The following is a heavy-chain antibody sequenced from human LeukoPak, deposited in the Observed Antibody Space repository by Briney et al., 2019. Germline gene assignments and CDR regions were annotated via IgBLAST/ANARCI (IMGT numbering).Heavy chain of an antibody. D-gene: IGHD4-17*01. V-gene: IGHV3-21*01. J-gene: IGHJ4*02. CDR3: ARDGDYGDYPFDY. CDR2: ISSSSSYI. Sequence: GSLRLSCAASGFTFSSYSMNWVRQAPGKGLEWVSSISSSSSYIYYADSVKGRFTISRDNAKNSLYLQMNSLRAEDTAVYYCARDGDYGDYPFDYWGQGTLVTVPS. CDR1: GFTFSSYS.